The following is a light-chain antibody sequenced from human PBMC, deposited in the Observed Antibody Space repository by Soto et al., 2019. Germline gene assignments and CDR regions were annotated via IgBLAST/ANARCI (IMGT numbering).Light chain of an antibody. J-gene: IGLJ3*02. CDR2: GNT. Sequence: QAVVTQPPSVSGAPGQRVTISCTGRSSNIGAGYEVHWYQQLPGTVPKLLIYGNTNRPSGVPDRFSGSTSGTSASLAITGLQAEDEADYYCQSYDSSLSGWVFGGGTKVTVL. CDR1: SSNIGAGYE. V-gene: IGLV1-40*01. CDR3: QSYDSSLSGWV.